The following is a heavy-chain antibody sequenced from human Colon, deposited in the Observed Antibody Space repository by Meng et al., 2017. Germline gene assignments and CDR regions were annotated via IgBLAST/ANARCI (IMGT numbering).Heavy chain of an antibody. D-gene: IGHD6-19*01. CDR2: ISYDGSNK. J-gene: IGHJ4*02. CDR3: ATELARTRGSSVWYYFDY. Sequence: GESLKISCAASGFTFSSYAMHWVRQAPGKGLEWVAVISYDGSNKYYADSVKGRFTISRDNSKNTLYLQMNSLRAEDTAVYYCATELARTRGSSVWYYFDYWGQGTLVTVSS. CDR1: GFTFSSYA. V-gene: IGHV3-30*01.